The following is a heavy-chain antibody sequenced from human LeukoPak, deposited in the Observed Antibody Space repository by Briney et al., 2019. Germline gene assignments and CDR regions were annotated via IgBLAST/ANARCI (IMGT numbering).Heavy chain of an antibody. CDR3: ASLYSSSDY. D-gene: IGHD6-19*01. CDR1: GFTFSDYW. J-gene: IGHJ4*02. Sequence: PGGSLRLSCEASGFTFSDYWMSWVRQAPGKGLEWVANIKQDGSEKYYVDSVKGRFTISRDNAKNSLYLQMNSLRAEDTAVYYCASLYSSSDYWGQGTLVTVSS. CDR2: IKQDGSEK. V-gene: IGHV3-7*01.